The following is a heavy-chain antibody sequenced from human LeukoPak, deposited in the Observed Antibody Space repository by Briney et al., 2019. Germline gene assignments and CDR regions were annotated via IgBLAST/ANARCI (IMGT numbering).Heavy chain of an antibody. CDR3: ATGNWRRWFGEPPFGY. D-gene: IGHD3-10*01. CDR2: FDPEDGET. V-gene: IGHV1-24*01. J-gene: IGHJ4*02. Sequence: ASVTVSCKVSGYTLTELSMHWVRQAPGKGVEWMGGFDPEDGETIYAQKFQGRVTMTEDTSTDTAYMELSSLRSEDTAVYYCATGNWRRWFGEPPFGYWGQGTLVTVSS. CDR1: GYTLTELS.